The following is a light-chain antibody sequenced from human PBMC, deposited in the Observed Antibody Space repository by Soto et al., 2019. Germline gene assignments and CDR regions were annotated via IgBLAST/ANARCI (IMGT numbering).Light chain of an antibody. Sequence: EIVLTQSPATLSLSPGERATLSCRASQSVSSYLAWYQQKPGQAPRLLIYDASNRATGIPARFSGSGSGTDFTLPFSSLDPEIFDFFPFQQRRWTCAQGTRVDTK. CDR1: QSVSSY. CDR2: DAS. V-gene: IGKV3-11*01. J-gene: IGKJ1*01. CDR3: QQRRWT.